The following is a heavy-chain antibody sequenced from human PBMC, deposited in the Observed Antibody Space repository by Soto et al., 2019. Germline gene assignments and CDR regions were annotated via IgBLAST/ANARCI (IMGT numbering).Heavy chain of an antibody. CDR2: ISRSSSYI. CDR3: ARDRAETGNYAALSID. Sequence: PGGSLRLSCAASGFTFSSYSMNWVRQAPGKGLEWVSSISRSSSYIYYADSVKGRFTISRDNAKNTLFLQMNSLRAEDTAVYYCARDRAETGNYAALSIDWGQGTLVTVSS. CDR1: GFTFSSYS. D-gene: IGHD1-7*01. V-gene: IGHV3-21*01. J-gene: IGHJ4*02.